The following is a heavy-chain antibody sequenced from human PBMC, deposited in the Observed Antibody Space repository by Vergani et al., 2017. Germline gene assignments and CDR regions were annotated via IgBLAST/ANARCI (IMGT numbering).Heavy chain of an antibody. Sequence: VQLVQSGAEVKKPGESLKISCKGSGYIFSNFWIGWVRQRPGRGLEWMGIIYPGDSEVKSNPTFRGQVIFSVDTSVNTAYLQWRSLQASDTATYFCASGGHGSENGGALQLWGQGTNITVSS. V-gene: IGHV5-51*01. CDR2: IYPGDSEV. D-gene: IGHD3-10*01. J-gene: IGHJ3*01. CDR1: GYIFSNFW. CDR3: ASGGHGSENGGALQL.